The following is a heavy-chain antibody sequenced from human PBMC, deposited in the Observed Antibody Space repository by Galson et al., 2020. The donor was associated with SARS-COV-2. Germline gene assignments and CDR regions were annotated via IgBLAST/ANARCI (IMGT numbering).Heavy chain of an antibody. V-gene: IGHV4-39*01. CDR1: GGSISSSSYY. CDR3: AITRDVYDILTGSKGPHYNWFDP. D-gene: IGHD3-9*01. J-gene: IGHJ5*02. Sequence: SETLSLTCTVSGGSISSSSYYWGWIRQPPGKGLEWIGSIYYSGSTYYNPSLKSRVTISVDTSKNQFSLKLSSVTAADTAVYYCAITRDVYDILTGSKGPHYNWFDPWGQGTLVTVSS. CDR2: IYYSGST.